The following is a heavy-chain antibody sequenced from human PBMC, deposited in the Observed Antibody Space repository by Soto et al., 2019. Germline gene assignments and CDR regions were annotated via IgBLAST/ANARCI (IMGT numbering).Heavy chain of an antibody. CDR2: IYHSGSA. CDR3: ARGDRRGYSYGPGVY. V-gene: IGHV4-4*02. J-gene: IGHJ4*02. D-gene: IGHD5-18*01. CDR1: GGSISSTNW. Sequence: SETLSLTCAVSGGSISSTNWWSWVRQPPGKGLEWIGQIYHSGSANYNPSLKSRVTISVDKSKNQFSLKLSSVTAADTAVYYCARGDRRGYSYGPGVYWGQGTLVTVSS.